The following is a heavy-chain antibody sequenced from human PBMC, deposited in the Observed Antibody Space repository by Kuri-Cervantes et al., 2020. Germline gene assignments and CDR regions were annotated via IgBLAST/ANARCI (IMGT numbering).Heavy chain of an antibody. CDR3: TTDSYGSGSFDY. V-gene: IGHV3-15*01. CDR2: IKSKTDGGTT. CDR1: GFTFSNAW. D-gene: IGHD3-10*01. Sequence: ETLSLTCAASGFTFSNAWMSWVRQAPGKGLEWVGRIKSKTDGGTTDYAAPVKGRFTIPRDDSKNTLYLQMNSLKTEDTAVYYCTTDSYGSGSFDYWGQGTLVTVSS. J-gene: IGHJ4*02.